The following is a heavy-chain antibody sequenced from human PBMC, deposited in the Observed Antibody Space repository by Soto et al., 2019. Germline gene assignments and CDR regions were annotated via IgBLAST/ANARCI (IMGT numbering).Heavy chain of an antibody. Sequence: QVQLVQSGGEVKKPGASVKVSCKASGYTFTNYGISWVRQAPGQGLEWMGWINVYNGNTKYAQKDQGRVTMTTDTSTSPAYMELRSLRSDDTAVYYCARGVGSGSYYNQYNWFDPWGQGTLVTVSS. CDR2: INVYNGNT. CDR3: ARGVGSGSYYNQYNWFDP. D-gene: IGHD3-10*01. CDR1: GYTFTNYG. J-gene: IGHJ5*02. V-gene: IGHV1-18*01.